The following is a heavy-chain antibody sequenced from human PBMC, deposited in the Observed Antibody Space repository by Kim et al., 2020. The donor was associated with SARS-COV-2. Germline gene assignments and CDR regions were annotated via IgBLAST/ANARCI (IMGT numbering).Heavy chain of an antibody. J-gene: IGHJ3*02. Sequence: VDSVRGRFTTSRDNAKNSLYLKMSSLRAEDTAVYYCARGGLFYSFDIWGQGTLVSVSS. V-gene: IGHV3-7*01. CDR3: ARGGLFYSFDI. D-gene: IGHD3-10*01.